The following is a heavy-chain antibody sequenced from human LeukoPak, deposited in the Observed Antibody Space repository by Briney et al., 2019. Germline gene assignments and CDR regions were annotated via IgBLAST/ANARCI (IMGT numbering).Heavy chain of an antibody. CDR2: INEDGSIT. J-gene: IGHJ4*02. Sequence: PGGSLRLSCAASGFTFSSSVMSWVRQAPGKGLVWVSRINEDGSITNYADSVKGRFSISRDNAKNTLYLQMNSLRAEDTAVYYCGRDLGGRSGYWGQGTLVTVSS. CDR3: GRDLGGRSGY. D-gene: IGHD1-26*01. CDR1: GFTFSSSV. V-gene: IGHV3-74*01.